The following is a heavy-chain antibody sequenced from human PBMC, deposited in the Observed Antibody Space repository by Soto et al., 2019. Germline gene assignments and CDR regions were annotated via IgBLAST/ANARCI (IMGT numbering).Heavy chain of an antibody. V-gene: IGHV4-34*01. J-gene: IGHJ4*02. D-gene: IGHD2-2*01. Sequence: QVQLQQWGAGLLKPSETLSLTCAVYGGSFSGYYWTWIRQSPEKGLEWIGEANHRGTTNYNPSLKTRATITVHTPKNQFSLKMSSVTAADTAVYYCARGIGYCSSINCYSSRRLRFDSWGQGTLITVSS. CDR2: ANHRGTT. CDR1: GGSFSGYY. CDR3: ARGIGYCSSINCYSSRRLRFDS.